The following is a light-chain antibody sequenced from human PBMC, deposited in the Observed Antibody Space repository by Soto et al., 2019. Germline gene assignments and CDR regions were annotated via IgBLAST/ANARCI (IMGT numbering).Light chain of an antibody. CDR3: VLSFSGVRV. CDR1: AGAVTSGHY. Sequence: QAVVTQEPSLTVSPGGTVTLTCGSSAGAVTSGHYPYWIQQKHGQAPRTLIYDTNNKHSWTPARFSASVLGGKAALTLSGAQPEDEAEYYCVLSFSGVRVFGGGTKLTVL. CDR2: DTN. V-gene: IGLV7-46*01. J-gene: IGLJ2*01.